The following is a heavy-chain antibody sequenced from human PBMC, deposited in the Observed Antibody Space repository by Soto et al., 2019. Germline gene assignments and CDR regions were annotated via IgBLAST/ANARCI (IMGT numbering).Heavy chain of an antibody. J-gene: IGHJ4*02. CDR1: GFTFSTYG. CDR2: ISSDGKSE. D-gene: IGHD3-22*01. CDR3: AKTITTYSGDSRGRGALVDY. V-gene: IGHV3-30*18. Sequence: PGGSLRLSCAASGFTFSTYGVHWVRQPPGKGLEWVAVISSDGKSEHYADPVKGRFSISRDNSKNTLSLQMNSLRVEDTAVYYCAKTITTYSGDSRGRGALVDYWGQGTLVTVSS.